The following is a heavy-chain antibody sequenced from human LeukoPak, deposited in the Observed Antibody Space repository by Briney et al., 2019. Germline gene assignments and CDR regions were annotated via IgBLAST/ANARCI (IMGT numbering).Heavy chain of an antibody. D-gene: IGHD6-13*01. CDR3: ARLYIGGYSRSINYNWFDP. Sequence: SETLSLTCTASGGSTSNSFWSWIRQPAGKGLEWIGRIYTDGSTNSNSSLRSRLTMSLDTSKNQFSLKLTSVTAADTAVYYCARLYIGGYSRSINYNWFDPWGQGTLVTVSS. CDR2: IYTDGST. J-gene: IGHJ5*02. V-gene: IGHV4-4*07. CDR1: GGSTSNSF.